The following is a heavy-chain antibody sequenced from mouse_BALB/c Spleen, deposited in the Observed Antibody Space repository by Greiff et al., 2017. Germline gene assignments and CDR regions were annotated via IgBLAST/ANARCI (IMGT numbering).Heavy chain of an antibody. CDR1: GVNIKDTY. CDR2: IDPANGNT. Sequence: EVQLQQSGAELVKPGASVKLSCTASGVNIKDTYMHWVKQRPEQGLEWIGRIDPANGNTKYDPKFQGKATITADTSSNTAYLQLSSLTSEDTAVYYCARYTYRYDGWYFDVWGAGTTVTVSS. J-gene: IGHJ1*01. D-gene: IGHD2-14*01. CDR3: ARYTYRYDGWYFDV. V-gene: IGHV14-3*02.